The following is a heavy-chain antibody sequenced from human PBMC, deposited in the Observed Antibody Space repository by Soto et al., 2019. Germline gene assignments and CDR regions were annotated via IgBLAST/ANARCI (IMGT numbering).Heavy chain of an antibody. J-gene: IGHJ4*02. D-gene: IGHD1-7*01. V-gene: IGHV3-49*04. CDR1: RFTFGDYA. CDR3: TRDASVGEINWNYGGSDY. Sequence: EVQLVESGGGLVQPGRSLRLSCTASRFTFGDYAMSWVRQAPGKGLEWVGFIRSKAYGGTTEYAASVKGRFTISRDDSKSIAYLQMNSLKTEDTAVYYCTRDASVGEINWNYGGSDYWGQGTLVTVSS. CDR2: IRSKAYGGTT.